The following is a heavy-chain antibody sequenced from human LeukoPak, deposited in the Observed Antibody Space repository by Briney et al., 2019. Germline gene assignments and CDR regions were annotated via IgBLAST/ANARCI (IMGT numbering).Heavy chain of an antibody. V-gene: IGHV4-39*07. D-gene: IGHD3-10*01. CDR1: GGSISGSSYY. CDR2: IYYSGST. CDR3: AREMQDKSLQWIGELKKYYYYYMDV. Sequence: SETLSLTCTVSGGSISGSSYYWGWIRQPPGKGLEWIGNIYYSGSTYYNPSLKSRVTISVDTSKNQFSLKLSSVTAADTAVYYCAREMQDKSLQWIGELKKYYYYYMDVWGKGTTVTISS. J-gene: IGHJ6*03.